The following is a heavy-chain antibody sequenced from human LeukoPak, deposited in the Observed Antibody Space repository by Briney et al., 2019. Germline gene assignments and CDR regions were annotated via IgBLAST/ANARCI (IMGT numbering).Heavy chain of an antibody. J-gene: IGHJ4*02. CDR2: ISSSSSYI. CDR1: GFSFISYA. Sequence: GGSLRLSCAASGFSFISYAMSWVRQAPVRGLEWASSISSSSSYIYYADSVKGRFTISRDNAKNSLYLQMNSLRAEDTAVYYCASDIVATIDQSLRDYWGQGTLVTVSS. D-gene: IGHD5-12*01. CDR3: ASDIVATIDQSLRDY. V-gene: IGHV3-21*01.